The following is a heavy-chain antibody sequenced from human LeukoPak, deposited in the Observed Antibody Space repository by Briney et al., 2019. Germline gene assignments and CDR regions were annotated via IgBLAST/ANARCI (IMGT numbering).Heavy chain of an antibody. CDR1: GFSFSSYN. V-gene: IGHV3-23*01. CDR3: AKEGDYSSSFYYMDV. CDR2: ISGSGGST. Sequence: AGGSLRLSCAASGFSFSSYNMSWVRQAPGKGLEWVSAISGSGGSTYYADSVKGRFTISRDNSKNTLYLQMNSLRAEDTAVYYCAKEGDYSSSFYYMDVWGKGTTVTISS. D-gene: IGHD6-13*01. J-gene: IGHJ6*03.